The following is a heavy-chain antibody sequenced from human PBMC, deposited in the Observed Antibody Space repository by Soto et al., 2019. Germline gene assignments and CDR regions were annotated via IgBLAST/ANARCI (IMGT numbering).Heavy chain of an antibody. V-gene: IGHV4-39*01. D-gene: IGHD3-10*01. CDR2: IYYSGST. CDR3: ARHGSQNPIVLGVIPIDYSYGMDV. CDR1: GGSISSSSYY. Sequence: SETLSLTCTVSGGSISSSSYYWGWIRQPPGKGLEWIGSIYYSGSTSYNPSLKSRVTISVDTSTNQFSLKLSSVTAADTAVYYCARHGSQNPIVLGVIPIDYSYGMDVWGQGTTVTVSS. J-gene: IGHJ6*02.